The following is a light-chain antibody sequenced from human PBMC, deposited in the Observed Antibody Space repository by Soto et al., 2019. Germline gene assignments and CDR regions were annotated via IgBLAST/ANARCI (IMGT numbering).Light chain of an antibody. Sequence: QTVVTQEPSLTVSPGGTVTLTCASSTGAVTSGYSPNWFQQKPGQAPRPLIYSTGNKYSWTPARFSGSLLGDKAALTLSGVQPEDEAEYYCLLYYGGVWVFGGGTKLTVL. J-gene: IGLJ3*02. CDR3: LLYYGGVWV. V-gene: IGLV7-43*01. CDR2: STG. CDR1: TGAVTSGYS.